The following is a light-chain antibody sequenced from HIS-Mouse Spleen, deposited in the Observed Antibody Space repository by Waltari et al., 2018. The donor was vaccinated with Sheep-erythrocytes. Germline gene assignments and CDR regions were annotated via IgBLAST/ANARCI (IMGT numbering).Light chain of an antibody. V-gene: IGLV2-11*01. CDR2: DVS. CDR3: CSYAGSYNHV. J-gene: IGLJ1*01. CDR1: SSDVGGYNY. Sequence: QSALTQPRSVSGSPGQSVTISCTGTSSDVGGYNYVSWYQQHPGKAPKLMISDVSKRPSGVPDRFSGSKSGNTASLTISGLQAEDEADYYCCSYAGSYNHVFATGTKVTVL.